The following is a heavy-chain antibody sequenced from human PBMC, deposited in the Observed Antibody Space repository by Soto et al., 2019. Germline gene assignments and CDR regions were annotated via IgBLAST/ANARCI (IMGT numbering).Heavy chain of an antibody. CDR1: GYPFPSSD. CDR3: ASIDAGGGSGYYYYYGMDV. V-gene: IGHV1-8*01. Sequence: ASVKVSCKASGYPFPSSDINWVRQATGQGLEWMGWMKPNSGNTGYAQKFQGRVTMTRNTSINTAYVELSSLRSEDTAVYYCASIDAGGGSGYYYYYGMDVWGQGTTVTVSS. CDR2: MKPNSGNT. D-gene: IGHD3-16*01. J-gene: IGHJ6*02.